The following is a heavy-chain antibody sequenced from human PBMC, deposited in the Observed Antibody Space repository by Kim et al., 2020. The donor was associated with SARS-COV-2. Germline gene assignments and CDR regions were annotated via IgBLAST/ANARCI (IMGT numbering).Heavy chain of an antibody. CDR2: K. CDR3: ARDLLQTRSDY. D-gene: IGHD1-26*01. J-gene: IGHJ4*02. V-gene: IGHV3-7*01. Sequence: KYYLDSVKGRFTIARDNAKNSLYLQMNSLRAEDTAIYYCARDLLQTRSDYWGQGTLVTVSS.